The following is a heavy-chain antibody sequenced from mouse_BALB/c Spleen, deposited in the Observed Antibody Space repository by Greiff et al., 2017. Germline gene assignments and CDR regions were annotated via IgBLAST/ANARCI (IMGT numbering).Heavy chain of an antibody. CDR1: GFTFSSYG. CDR3: ARDRGNYDGFAY. D-gene: IGHD2-1*01. V-gene: IGHV5-6-3*01. CDR2: INSNGGST. J-gene: IGHJ3*01. Sequence: EVKLVESGGGLVQPGGSRKLSCAASGFTFSSYGMSWVRQTPDKRLELVATINSNGGSTYYPDSVKGRFTISRDNAKNTLYLQMSSLKSEDTAMYYCARDRGNYDGFAYWGQGTLVTVSA.